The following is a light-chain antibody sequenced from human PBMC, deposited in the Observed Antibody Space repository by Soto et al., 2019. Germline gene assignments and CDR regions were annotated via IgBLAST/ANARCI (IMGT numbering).Light chain of an antibody. CDR3: QQSDSIPPT. J-gene: IGKJ3*01. CDR2: GAS. Sequence: DIQMTQSPSSLSASVGDRVTITCRASQSVSSLLNWYQQKPGKAPNLLIYGASSLQSGVPSRFSGSGSGTHFTLTISSLQPEEFATYYCQQSDSIPPTFGPGTRVDIK. CDR1: QSVSSL. V-gene: IGKV1-39*01.